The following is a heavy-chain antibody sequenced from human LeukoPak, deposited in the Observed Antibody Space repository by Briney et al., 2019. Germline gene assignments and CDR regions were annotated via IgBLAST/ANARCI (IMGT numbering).Heavy chain of an antibody. CDR3: ARDTDIPESETFHY. Sequence: ASVKVSCKASGYTFSDFYIHWVRQAPGQGPEWMGWTNPNIGSTNSAQKFQGRLTMTRDTSISTAYMELSGLRSDDTAVYYCARDTDIPESETFHYWGQGTLVTVSS. D-gene: IGHD2-2*02. V-gene: IGHV1-2*02. J-gene: IGHJ4*02. CDR2: TNPNIGST. CDR1: GYTFSDFY.